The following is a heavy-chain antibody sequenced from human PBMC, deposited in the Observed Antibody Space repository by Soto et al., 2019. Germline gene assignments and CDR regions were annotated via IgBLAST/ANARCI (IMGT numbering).Heavy chain of an antibody. J-gene: IGHJ4*02. CDR3: VRYGYSSGWYLDY. V-gene: IGHV3-72*01. CDR1: GFIFSDHY. CDR2: SRNKANSYTT. D-gene: IGHD6-19*01. Sequence: PGGSLRLSCEASGFIFSDHYIDWVRQAPGKGLEWVGRSRNKANSYTTEYAASVKGRFTISRDDSKNSLYLQMSSLKTEDTAVYYCVRYGYSSGWYLDYWGQGTLVTVS.